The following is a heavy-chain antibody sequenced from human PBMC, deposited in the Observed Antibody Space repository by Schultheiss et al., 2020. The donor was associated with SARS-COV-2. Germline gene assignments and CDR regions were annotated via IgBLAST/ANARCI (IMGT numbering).Heavy chain of an antibody. CDR3: ARPRGSAWYSWFDP. Sequence: SETLSLTCTVSGGSISGSSYYWGWIRQPPGKGLEWMGSIYYSGSTNYNPSLKSRVTMSVDTSKNQFSLKLSSVTAADTAVYYCARPRGSAWYSWFDPWGQGTLVTVSS. V-gene: IGHV4-39*01. CDR2: IYYSGST. J-gene: IGHJ5*02. D-gene: IGHD6-19*01. CDR1: GGSISGSSYY.